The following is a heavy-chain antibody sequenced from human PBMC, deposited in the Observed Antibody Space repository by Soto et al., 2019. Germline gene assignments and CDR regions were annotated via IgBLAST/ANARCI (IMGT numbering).Heavy chain of an antibody. CDR2: IIPIFGTA. V-gene: IGHV1-69*01. CDR1: GGTFSSYA. D-gene: IGHD3-22*01. J-gene: IGHJ3*02. Sequence: QVQLVQSGAEVKKPGSSVKVSCKASGGTFSSYAISWVRQAPGQGLEWMGGIIPIFGTANYAQKFQGRVTITADESTSTAYMELSSLRSEDTAVYYCVGGEYYYDSSGYVRDAFDIWGQGTMVTVSS. CDR3: VGGEYYYDSSGYVRDAFDI.